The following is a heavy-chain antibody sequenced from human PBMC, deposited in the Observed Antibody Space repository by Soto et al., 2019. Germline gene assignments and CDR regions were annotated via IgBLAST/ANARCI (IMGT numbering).Heavy chain of an antibody. V-gene: IGHV3-23*01. Sequence: GGSLRLSCAASGFIFENFGMSWVRQAPGKGLEWISSISGSGFKKYYADSVKGRFTVSRDNSKSTVYLELNNLSAEDTAVYHCAKNQGVELVPLATVDWFDPWGQGSVVTVSS. D-gene: IGHD1-26*01. J-gene: IGHJ5*02. CDR1: GFIFENFG. CDR2: ISGSGFKK. CDR3: AKNQGVELVPLATVDWFDP.